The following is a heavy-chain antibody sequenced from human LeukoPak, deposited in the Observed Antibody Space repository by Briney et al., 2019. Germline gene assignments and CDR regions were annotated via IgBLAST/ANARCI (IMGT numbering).Heavy chain of an antibody. D-gene: IGHD6-19*01. V-gene: IGHV1-8*01. J-gene: IGHJ6*03. CDR3: ARGYSSGWAYYYYYYMDV. CDR2: MNPNSGNT. Sequence: ASVKVSCKASGYTFTSYDINWVRQATGQGLEWMEWMNPNSGNTGYAQKFQGRVTMTRNTSISTAYMELSSLRSEDTAVYYCARGYSSGWAYYYYYYMDVWGKGTTVTVSS. CDR1: GYTFTSYD.